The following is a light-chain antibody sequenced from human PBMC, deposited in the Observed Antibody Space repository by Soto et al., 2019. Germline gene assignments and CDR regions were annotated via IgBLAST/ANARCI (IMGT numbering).Light chain of an antibody. J-gene: IGLJ3*02. Sequence: QPVLTQSPSASASLGASVKLTCTLSSGHSSYAIAWHQQQPEKGPRFLMKLNSDGSHSKGDGIPDRFSGSSSGAERYLTISSLQSEDEADSYCQTWGIGIQLFGGGTKVTVL. CDR1: SGHSSYA. V-gene: IGLV4-69*01. CDR2: LNSDGSH. CDR3: QTWGIGIQL.